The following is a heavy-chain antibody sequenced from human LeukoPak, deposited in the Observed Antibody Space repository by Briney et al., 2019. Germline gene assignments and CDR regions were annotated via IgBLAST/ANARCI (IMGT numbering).Heavy chain of an antibody. CDR3: ARGRGTSGSNRDFYYYYYMDV. V-gene: IGHV1-3*01. CDR1: GYIFTDYA. J-gene: IGHJ6*03. Sequence: GASVKVSCKASGYIFTDYAIHWLRQAPGQRPEWMGWMHAGNGNTKYSQKFQGGITLIRDTSAATAYMEQSSLRHDDLAVYYCARGRGTSGSNRDFYYYYYMDVWGKGTTVTVSS. D-gene: IGHD2-15*01. CDR2: MHAGNGNT.